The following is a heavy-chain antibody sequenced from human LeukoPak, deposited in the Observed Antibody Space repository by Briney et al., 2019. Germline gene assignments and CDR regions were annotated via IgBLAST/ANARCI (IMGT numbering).Heavy chain of an antibody. V-gene: IGHV3-15*01. CDR1: GFTFSNAW. CDR2: IKRKTDGGTT. Sequence: GGSLRLSCAASGFTFSNAWMSWVRQAPGKGLEWVGRIKRKTDGGTTDYAAPVRGRFTISRDDSKNTVYLQMNGLKTEDTAVYYCTTDAATIAAAGTGPYWGQGTLVTVSS. J-gene: IGHJ4*02. CDR3: TTDAATIAAAGTGPY. D-gene: IGHD6-13*01.